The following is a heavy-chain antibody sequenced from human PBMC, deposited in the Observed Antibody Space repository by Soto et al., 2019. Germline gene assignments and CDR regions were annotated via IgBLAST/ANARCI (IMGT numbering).Heavy chain of an antibody. CDR3: ARELGGYAFDY. CDR2: ISSSGSTL. V-gene: IGHV3-48*03. Sequence: PGGSLRLSCAASGFTFSSYEMNWVRQAPGKGLEWVSYISSSGSTLYYADSVKGRFTISRDNAKNPLYLQMNSLRAEDTAVYYCARELGGYAFDYWGQGTLVTVSS. J-gene: IGHJ4*02. D-gene: IGHD3-16*01. CDR1: GFTFSSYE.